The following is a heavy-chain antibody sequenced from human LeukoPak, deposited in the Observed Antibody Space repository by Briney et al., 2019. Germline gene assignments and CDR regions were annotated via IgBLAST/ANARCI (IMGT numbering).Heavy chain of an antibody. J-gene: IGHJ4*02. Sequence: GASVKVSCKASGYTFTSYDINWVRQATGQGLEWMGWINPNSGGTNYAQKFQGRVTMTRDTSISTAYMELSRLRSDDTAVYYCARDPPAYCGGDCSDYWGQGTLVTVSS. CDR1: GYTFTSYD. V-gene: IGHV1-2*02. CDR2: INPNSGGT. D-gene: IGHD2-21*01. CDR3: ARDPPAYCGGDCSDY.